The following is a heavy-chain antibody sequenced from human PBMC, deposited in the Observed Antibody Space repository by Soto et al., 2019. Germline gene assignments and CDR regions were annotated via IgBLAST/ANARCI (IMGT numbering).Heavy chain of an antibody. CDR2: IYYSGST. V-gene: IGHV4-39*01. D-gene: IGHD6-13*01. J-gene: IGHJ2*01. CDR1: GGSISSSSYY. Sequence: QLQLQESGPGLVKPSETLSLTCTVSGGSISSSSYYWGWIRQPPGKGLEWIGSIYYSGSTYYNPAPTSRATRIADRSRNHFSRKLSTLTAAGTAVYYFAGHRGQQLRYFDLWCRGTLVPVSS. CDR3: AGHRGQQLRYFDL.